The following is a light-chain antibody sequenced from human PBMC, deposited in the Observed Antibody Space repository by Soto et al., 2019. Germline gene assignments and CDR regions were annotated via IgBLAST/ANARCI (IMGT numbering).Light chain of an antibody. CDR3: ALYIGSGIWV. CDR2: STN. CDR1: SGSVSTSYY. Sequence: QAVVTQEPSFSVSPGRTVTLTCGLSSGSVSTSYYPSWYQQTPGQAPRTLIYSTNTRSSGVPDRFSGSILGNKAALTITGAQADDEAAYSCALYIGSGIWVFGGGTQLTVL. J-gene: IGLJ3*02. V-gene: IGLV8-61*01.